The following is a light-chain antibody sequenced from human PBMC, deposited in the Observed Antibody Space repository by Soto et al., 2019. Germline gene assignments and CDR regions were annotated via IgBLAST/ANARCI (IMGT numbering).Light chain of an antibody. CDR3: RQGTHWPWT. CDR1: QSLVFSDGNTY. V-gene: IGKV2-30*01. J-gene: IGKJ1*01. CDR2: KVS. Sequence: DVVLTQSPLSLPVTPGQPASISCRSSQSLVFSDGNTYLNWFQQRPGQAPRRLIYKVSNRDSGVXDXXSGSRSGTEFALKISRVEAEDVRVYYCRQGTHWPWTFGQGTKVEIK.